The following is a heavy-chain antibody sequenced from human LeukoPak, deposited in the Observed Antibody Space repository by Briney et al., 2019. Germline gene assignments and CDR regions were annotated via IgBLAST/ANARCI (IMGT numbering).Heavy chain of an antibody. D-gene: IGHD3-16*01. CDR2: ISGPGGRT. Sequence: GGSLRLSCAASGFPFSSYAMNWVRQAPGKGLEWVSAISGPGGRTYYADSVQGRFTFSTDTSKNTLYLQMTSLRAEDTAVYYCAKKVGGVYAFDTWGQGTMVTVSS. CDR1: GFPFSSYA. CDR3: AKKVGGVYAFDT. J-gene: IGHJ3*02. V-gene: IGHV3-23*01.